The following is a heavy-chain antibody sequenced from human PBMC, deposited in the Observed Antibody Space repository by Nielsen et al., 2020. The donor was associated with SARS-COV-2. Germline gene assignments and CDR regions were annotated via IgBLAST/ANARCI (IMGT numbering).Heavy chain of an antibody. D-gene: IGHD6-6*01. J-gene: IGHJ4*02. CDR3: ASERGYSSSQEFDY. CDR2: IKQDGSEK. V-gene: IGHV3-7*01. CDR1: GFTFSSYW. Sequence: GESLKISCAASGFTFSSYWMSWVRQAPGKGLEWVANIKQDGSEKYYVDSVKGRFTISRDNAKNSLYLQMNSLRAEDTAVYYCASERGYSSSQEFDYWGQGTLVTVSS.